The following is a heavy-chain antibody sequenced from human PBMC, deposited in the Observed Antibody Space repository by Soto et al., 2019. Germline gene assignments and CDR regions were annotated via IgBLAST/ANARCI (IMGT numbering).Heavy chain of an antibody. V-gene: IGHV4-31*03. D-gene: IGHD6-13*01. J-gene: IGHJ6*02. Sequence: SETLSLTCTVSGGSISSGGYYWSWIRQHPGKGLEWIGYIYYSGSTYYNPSLKSRVTISVDTSKNQFSLKLSSVTAADTAVYYCAREKAAAGSTYYYYYGMDVWGQGTTVTVSS. CDR1: GGSISSGGYY. CDR2: IYYSGST. CDR3: AREKAAAGSTYYYYYGMDV.